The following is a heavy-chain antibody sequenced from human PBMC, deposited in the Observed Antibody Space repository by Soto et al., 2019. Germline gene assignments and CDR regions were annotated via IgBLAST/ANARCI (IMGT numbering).Heavy chain of an antibody. Sequence: QLQLQESGPGLVKPSETLSLTCTVSGGSISSSSYYWGWIRQPPGKGLEWIGSIYYSGSTYYNPSLKSRVTISVDTSKNQFSLKLSSVTAADTAVYYCAATSGYCSGGSCYWFDYWGQGTLVTVSS. CDR2: IYYSGST. D-gene: IGHD2-15*01. J-gene: IGHJ4*02. V-gene: IGHV4-39*01. CDR3: AATSGYCSGGSCYWFDY. CDR1: GGSISSSSYY.